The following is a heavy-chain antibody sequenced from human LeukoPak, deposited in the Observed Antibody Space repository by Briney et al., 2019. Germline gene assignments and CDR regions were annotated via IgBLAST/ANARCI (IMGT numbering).Heavy chain of an antibody. V-gene: IGHV1-2*02. D-gene: IGHD2-2*02. CDR2: INPNSGDT. J-gene: IGHJ3*01. CDR1: GYTFTGYY. CDR3: ARERGYCGSRSRYSSDAFDL. Sequence: ASVKFSCKASGYTFTGYYMHWVRQAPGQGLEWIGWINPNSGDTHYAQKFQGRVTMTRDTSIITAYMELSRLRSDDSAMFYCARERGYCGSRSRYSSDAFDLWGQGTMVTVSS.